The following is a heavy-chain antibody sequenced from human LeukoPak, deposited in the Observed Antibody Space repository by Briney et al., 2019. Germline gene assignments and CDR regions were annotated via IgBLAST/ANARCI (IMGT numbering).Heavy chain of an antibody. V-gene: IGHV4-34*01. CDR1: GGSFSGYY. D-gene: IGHD3-3*01. J-gene: IGHJ3*02. CDR2: INHSGST. CDR3: ARQGHYDFWSGQGDAFDI. Sequence: SETLSLTCAVYGGSFSGYYWSWIRQPPGKGLEWIGEINHSGSTNCNPSLKSRVTISVDTSKNQFSLKLSSVTAADTAVYYCARQGHYDFWSGQGDAFDIWGQGTMVTVSS.